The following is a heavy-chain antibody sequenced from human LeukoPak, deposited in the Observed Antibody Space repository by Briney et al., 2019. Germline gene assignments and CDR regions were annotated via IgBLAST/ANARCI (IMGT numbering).Heavy chain of an antibody. CDR3: ATNKGYYYDSSGYYYASPFDY. CDR1: GYTLTELS. V-gene: IGHV1-24*01. J-gene: IGHJ4*02. D-gene: IGHD3-22*01. CDR2: FDPEDGET. Sequence: ASVKVSCKVSGYTLTELSKHWVRQAPGKGLEWMGGFDPEDGETIYAQKFQGRVTMTEDTSTDTAYMELSSLRSEDTAVYYCATNKGYYYDSSGYYYASPFDYWGQGTLVTVSS.